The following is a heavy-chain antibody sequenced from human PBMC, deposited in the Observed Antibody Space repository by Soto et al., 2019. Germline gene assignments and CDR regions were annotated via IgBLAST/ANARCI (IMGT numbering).Heavy chain of an antibody. V-gene: IGHV4-30-4*01. D-gene: IGHD3-22*01. CDR3: AILRYYYDSSGYSLQGYGTDV. CDR2: IYYSGST. Sequence: SETLSLSCTVSGGSISSGDYYWSWIRQPPGKGLEWIGYIYYSGSTYYNPSLKSRVTISVDTSKNQFSLKLSSVTAADTAVYYCAILRYYYDSSGYSLQGYGTDVWGQGTTVTVSS. J-gene: IGHJ6*02. CDR1: GGSISSGDYY.